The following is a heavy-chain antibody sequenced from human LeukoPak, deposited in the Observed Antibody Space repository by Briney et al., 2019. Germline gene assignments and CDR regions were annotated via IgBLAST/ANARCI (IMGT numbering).Heavy chain of an antibody. Sequence: GGSLRLSCAASGFTFSSYAMHWVRQAPGKGLEWVAVISYDGSNKYYADSVKGRFTISRDNSKNTLYLQVNSLRAEDTAVYYCARDNWLPHLIFVYWGQGTLVTVSS. CDR2: ISYDGSNK. D-gene: IGHD1-20*01. J-gene: IGHJ4*02. CDR1: GFTFSSYA. CDR3: ARDNWLPHLIFVY. V-gene: IGHV3-30-3*01.